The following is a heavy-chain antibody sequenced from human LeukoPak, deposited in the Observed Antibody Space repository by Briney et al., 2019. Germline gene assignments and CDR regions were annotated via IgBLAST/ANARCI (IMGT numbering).Heavy chain of an antibody. Sequence: GGSLRLSCAASGFTFSDHYMDWVRQAPGKGLEWVGRVRNKANSYITMYAASVKGRFTISRNDSEISLYLQMNSLKTEDTAVYYCGRIRGSYLHWYFDLWGRGTLVTVSS. V-gene: IGHV3-72*01. J-gene: IGHJ2*01. CDR2: VRNKANSYIT. CDR3: GRIRGSYLHWYFDL. CDR1: GFTFSDHY. D-gene: IGHD1-26*01.